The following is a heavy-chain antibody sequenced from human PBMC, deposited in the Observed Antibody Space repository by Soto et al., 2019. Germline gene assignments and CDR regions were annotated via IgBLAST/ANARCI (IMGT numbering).Heavy chain of an antibody. J-gene: IGHJ4*02. Sequence: EVQLVESGGGLIQPGGSLRLSCAVAGFTVSSNYMSWVRQAPGKGLEWVSVIYSGGSTYYADSVKGRFTISRDNSKNTLYLQMKSLRAEDTAVYYCARGLYYYDNSGYLPFDYWGQGTLVTVSS. CDR3: ARGLYYYDNSGYLPFDY. D-gene: IGHD3-22*01. V-gene: IGHV3-53*01. CDR1: GFTVSSNY. CDR2: IYSGGST.